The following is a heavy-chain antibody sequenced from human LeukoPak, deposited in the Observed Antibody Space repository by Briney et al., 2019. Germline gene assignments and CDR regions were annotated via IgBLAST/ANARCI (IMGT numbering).Heavy chain of an antibody. CDR3: ARHNGFDRGYYYYMDV. Sequence: SETLSLTCTVSGGFINSYYWSWIRQPAGKGLEWIGRVYTSGITNYNPSLKSRITMSVDTSKNQFSLKLTSVTAADTAVYYCARHNGFDRGYYYYMDVWGKGATVTVSS. V-gene: IGHV4-4*07. CDR1: GGFINSYY. CDR2: VYTSGIT. J-gene: IGHJ6*03. D-gene: IGHD3-9*01.